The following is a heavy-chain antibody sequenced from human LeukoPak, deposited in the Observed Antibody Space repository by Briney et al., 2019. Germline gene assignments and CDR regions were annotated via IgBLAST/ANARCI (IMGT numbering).Heavy chain of an antibody. Sequence: GGSLRLSCAASGFSFSSYPMHWVRQVPGKGLEWVTVISSDGSNKFYADSVKARFTISRDNSKNTLYLQMNSLRTEDTAVYYCARDFPYFDYWGQGTVVTVSS. CDR1: GFSFSSYP. CDR2: ISSDGSNK. J-gene: IGHJ4*02. CDR3: ARDFPYFDY. V-gene: IGHV3-30*04.